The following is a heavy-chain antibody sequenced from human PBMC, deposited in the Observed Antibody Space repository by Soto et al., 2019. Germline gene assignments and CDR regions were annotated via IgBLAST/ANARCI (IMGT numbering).Heavy chain of an antibody. J-gene: IGHJ4*02. CDR2: IFYSGIT. CDR3: ARVGSSGWAPDY. D-gene: IGHD6-19*01. CDR1: CGSISGHY. V-gene: IGHV4-59*11. Sequence: SETLSLTCTFSCGSISGHYWSWIRQSPGKGLEWIGYIFYSGITNYNPSLKSRVTISVDTSRNQFSLRLSSVTAADTAVYFCARVGSSGWAPDYWSQGTLVTVSS.